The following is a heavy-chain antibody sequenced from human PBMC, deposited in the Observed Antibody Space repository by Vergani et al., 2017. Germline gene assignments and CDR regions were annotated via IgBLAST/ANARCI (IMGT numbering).Heavy chain of an antibody. V-gene: IGHV4-34*10. Sequence: QVQLQESGPGLLKPSETLSLTCVVNGGSFTSYHWTWIRQSPGEGLEWVGDIDHTGRPDYNPSLKSRLTMSVDKSRNQFSLPLNSVTATDTAIYFCARVNTETNGHLYYYYYMDVWGQGTAVTVS. D-gene: IGHD4-11*01. CDR3: ARVNTETNGHLYYYYYMDV. CDR2: IDHTGRP. CDR1: GGSFTSYH. J-gene: IGHJ6*03.